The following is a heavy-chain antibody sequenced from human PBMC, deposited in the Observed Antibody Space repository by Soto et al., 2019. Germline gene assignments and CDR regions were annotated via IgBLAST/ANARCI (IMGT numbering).Heavy chain of an antibody. CDR1: GGSVSSGSYY. V-gene: IGHV4-61*01. CDR3: ATAEEGQPMDV. J-gene: IGHJ6*02. Sequence: PSETLSLTCTVSGGSVSSGSYYWSWIRQPPGKGLEWIGYIYYSGSTNYNPSLKSRVTISVDTSKNQFSLKLSSVTAADTAVYYCATAEEGQPMDVWGQGTTVTVSS. CDR2: IYYSGST.